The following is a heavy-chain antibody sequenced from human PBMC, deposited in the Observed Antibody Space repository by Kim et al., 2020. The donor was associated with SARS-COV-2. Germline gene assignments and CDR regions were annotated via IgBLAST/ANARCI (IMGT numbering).Heavy chain of an antibody. Sequence: SVKVSCKASGGTFSSYAISWVRQAPGQGLEWMGGIIPIFGTANYAQKFQGRVTITADKSTSTAYMELSSLRSEDTAVYYCEFTMVRGSRDYWGQGTLVTVSS. CDR2: IIPIFGTA. J-gene: IGHJ4*02. V-gene: IGHV1-69*06. CDR3: EFTMVRGSRDY. D-gene: IGHD3-10*01. CDR1: GGTFSSYA.